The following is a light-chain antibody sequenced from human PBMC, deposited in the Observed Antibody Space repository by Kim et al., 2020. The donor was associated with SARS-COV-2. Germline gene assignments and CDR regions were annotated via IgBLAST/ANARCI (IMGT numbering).Light chain of an antibody. CDR1: NVGGKG. V-gene: IGLV3-21*04. CDR2: YDS. CDR3: QVWDSNSDHQV. Sequence: PGETARLTCGGGNVGGKGVHWYQQKPGQAPMLVIYYDSDRPSGIPERFSGSNSGNTATLTISRVEARDEADYYCQVWDSNSDHQVFGGGTKLTVL. J-gene: IGLJ3*02.